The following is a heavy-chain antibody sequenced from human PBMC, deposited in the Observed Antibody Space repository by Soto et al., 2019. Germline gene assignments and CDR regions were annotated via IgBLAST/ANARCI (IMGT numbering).Heavy chain of an antibody. D-gene: IGHD6-6*01. CDR1: GGSITVSGGSISRDY. Sequence: SETLSLTCTVSGGSITVSGGSISRDYWSWIRQPPGKGLEWIGYIYYSGSTYYNPSLKSRVTISVDTSKNQFSLKLSSVTAADTAVYYCARDVAVYGLVYYYGMDVWGQGTTVTVSS. V-gene: IGHV4-31*03. CDR3: ARDVAVYGLVYYYGMDV. J-gene: IGHJ6*02. CDR2: IYYSGST.